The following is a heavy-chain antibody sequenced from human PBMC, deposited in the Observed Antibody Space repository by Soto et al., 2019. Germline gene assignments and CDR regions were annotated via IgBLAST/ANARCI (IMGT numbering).Heavy chain of an antibody. J-gene: IGHJ6*02. Sequence: PSETLSLTCTVSGGSISSGDYYWSWIRQPPGKGLEWIGYIYYSGSTYYNPSLKSRVTISVDTSKNQFSLKLSSVTAADTAVYYCARVGVAAGTYYYYGMDVWGQGTTVTVSS. CDR3: ARVGVAAGTYYYYGMDV. CDR1: GGSISSGDYY. CDR2: IYYSGST. D-gene: IGHD6-13*01. V-gene: IGHV4-30-4*02.